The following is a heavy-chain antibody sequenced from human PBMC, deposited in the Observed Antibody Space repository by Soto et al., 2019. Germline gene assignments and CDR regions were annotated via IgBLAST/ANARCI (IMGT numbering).Heavy chain of an antibody. Sequence: GASVKVSCKASGYTFTSYYMHWVRQAPGQGLEWMGWINVYSGNTKYAQKVQGRVTMTTDTSTSTAYMELRSLRSDDTAVYYCARGVGSGSYYNQYNWFDPWGQGTLVTVSS. CDR1: GYTFTSYY. D-gene: IGHD3-10*01. V-gene: IGHV1-18*04. J-gene: IGHJ5*02. CDR3: ARGVGSGSYYNQYNWFDP. CDR2: INVYSGNT.